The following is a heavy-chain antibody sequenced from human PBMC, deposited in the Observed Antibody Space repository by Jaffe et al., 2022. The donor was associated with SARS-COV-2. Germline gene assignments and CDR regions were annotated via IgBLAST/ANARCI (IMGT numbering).Heavy chain of an antibody. CDR1: GASISSDYYY. J-gene: IGHJ4*02. D-gene: IGHD1-26*01. CDR3: ATHGTTWEIGFDN. CDR2: IYYSGST. V-gene: IGHV4-39*01. Sequence: QVQLQESGPGLVKPSETLSLTCSVSGASISSDYYYWAWIRQPPGKGLEWVGSIYYSGSTYYNSSLKSRLTISVDTSRNQVFLNLRSATAADTAMYYCATHGTTWEIGFDNWGQGTLVSVSS.